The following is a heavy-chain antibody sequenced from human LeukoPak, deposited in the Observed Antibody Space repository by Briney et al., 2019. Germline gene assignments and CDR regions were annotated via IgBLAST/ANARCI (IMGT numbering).Heavy chain of an antibody. CDR3: ARVGGVGATVENFDH. D-gene: IGHD1-26*01. J-gene: IGHJ4*02. CDR2: MNPNSGNT. CDR1: GYTFTSYD. Sequence: ASVKVSCMASGYTFTSYDINWVRQATGQGLEWMGWMNPNSGNTGYAQKFQGRVTMTRNTSISTAYMELSSLRSEDTAVYYCARVGGVGATVENFDHWGQGTLVTVSS. V-gene: IGHV1-8*01.